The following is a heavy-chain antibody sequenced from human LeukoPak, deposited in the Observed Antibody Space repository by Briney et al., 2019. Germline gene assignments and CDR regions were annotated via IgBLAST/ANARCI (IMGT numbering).Heavy chain of an antibody. CDR2: INSDGSST. J-gene: IGHJ3*02. V-gene: IGHV3-74*01. CDR1: GFTFSSYW. Sequence: GGSLRLSCAASGFTFSSYWMHWVRQAPGKGLVWVSRINSDGSSTSYADSVKGRYTISRDNAKNTLYLQMNSLRAEDTAVYYCARVGSGSYYNGAFDIWGQGTMVTVSS. CDR3: ARVGSGSYYNGAFDI. D-gene: IGHD1-26*01.